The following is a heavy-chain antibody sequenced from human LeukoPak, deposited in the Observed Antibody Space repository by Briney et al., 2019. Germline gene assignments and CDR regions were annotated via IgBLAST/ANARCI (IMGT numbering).Heavy chain of an antibody. CDR1: GYTFTGYY. CDR2: INPNSGGT. D-gene: IGHD3-3*01. J-gene: IGHJ4*02. Sequence: GASVKVSCKASGYTFTGYYMHWVRQAPGQGLEWMGWINPNSGGTNYAQKFQGRVTMTRDTSISTAYMELSRLKSDDTAVYYCARGAAYYDFWSGGSVFDYWGQGTLATVSS. V-gene: IGHV1-2*02. CDR3: ARGAAYYDFWSGGSVFDY.